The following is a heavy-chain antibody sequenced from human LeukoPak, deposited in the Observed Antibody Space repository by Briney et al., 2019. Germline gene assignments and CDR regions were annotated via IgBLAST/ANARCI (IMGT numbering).Heavy chain of an antibody. D-gene: IGHD2-2*01. V-gene: IGHV3-23*01. CDR3: AKDEAVPAATFDY. CDR1: GFTVSSNY. Sequence: GGSLRLSCAASGFTVSSNYMSWVRQAPGKGLEWVSAISGSGGSTYYADSVKGRFSISRDNSKNTLYLQMNSLRAEDTAVYYCAKDEAVPAATFDYWGQGTLVTVSS. J-gene: IGHJ4*02. CDR2: ISGSGGST.